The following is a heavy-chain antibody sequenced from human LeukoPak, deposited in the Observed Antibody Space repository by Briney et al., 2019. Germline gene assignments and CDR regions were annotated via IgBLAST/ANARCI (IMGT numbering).Heavy chain of an antibody. V-gene: IGHV1-18*01. D-gene: IGHD4-23*01. CDR3: ARLNYGGNFLDD. CDR2: ISTYNGNT. Sequence: ASVKVSCKSSDYTFTSYGITWVRQAPGQGLEWMGWISTYNGNTNYAQKFQGRVTMTTDTSTSTAYMDLRTLRSDDTAVYYCARLNYGGNFLDDWGQGTLVTVSS. CDR1: DYTFTSYG. J-gene: IGHJ4*02.